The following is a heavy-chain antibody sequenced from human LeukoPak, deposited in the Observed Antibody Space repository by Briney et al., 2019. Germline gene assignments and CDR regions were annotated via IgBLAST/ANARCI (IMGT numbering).Heavy chain of an antibody. Sequence: GSLRLSCAASGFTFSGSAMHWVRPASGKGVGWLGRIISKDDSYTTAYAASVKGRFIVSRDDSKNTAYLQMNSLKTEDTAVYYCRAAADLNDYWGQGTLVTVSS. CDR1: GFTFSGSA. CDR3: RAAADLNDY. D-gene: IGHD6-13*01. V-gene: IGHV3-73*01. J-gene: IGHJ4*02. CDR2: IISKDDSYTT.